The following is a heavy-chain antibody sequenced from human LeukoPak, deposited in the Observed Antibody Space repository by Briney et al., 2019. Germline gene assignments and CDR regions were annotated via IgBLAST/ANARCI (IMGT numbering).Heavy chain of an antibody. CDR2: ISGSGGST. D-gene: IGHD1-26*01. J-gene: IGHJ4*02. CDR3: AKDTASGSYFDY. Sequence: GGSLRLSCAASGFTFSSYAMSWVRQAPGKGLEWVSAISGSGGSTYYADSVKGRFTTSRDNSKNTLYLQMNSLRAEDTAVYYCAKDTASGSYFDYWGQGTLVTVSS. V-gene: IGHV3-23*01. CDR1: GFTFSSYA.